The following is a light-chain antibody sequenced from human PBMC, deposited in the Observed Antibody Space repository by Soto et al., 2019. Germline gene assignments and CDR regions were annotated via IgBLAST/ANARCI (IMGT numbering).Light chain of an antibody. CDR2: AAS. CDR3: QQSYSDSQCT. V-gene: IGKV1-39*01. CDR1: QSISDY. Sequence: DIQMTQSPSSLSASVGDRVTITCRASQSISDYLNWYQQKPGKAPKLLIYAASSLQSGVPSRFSGSGSGTDFTLTIGGLQPEDFATYYCQQSYSDSQCTFGQGTQLEMK. J-gene: IGKJ2*02.